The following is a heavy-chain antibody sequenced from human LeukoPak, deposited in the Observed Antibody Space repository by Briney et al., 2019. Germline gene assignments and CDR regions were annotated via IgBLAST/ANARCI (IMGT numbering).Heavy chain of an antibody. Sequence: SETLSLTCTVSGGSISSYYWSWIRQPPGKGLEWIGYIYYSGSTNYNPSLKGRVTISVDTSKNQFSLKLSSVTAADTAVYYCARDTGWGFDYWGQGTLVTVSS. CDR3: ARDTGWGFDY. V-gene: IGHV4-59*01. J-gene: IGHJ4*02. D-gene: IGHD6-19*01. CDR2: IYYSGST. CDR1: GGSISSYY.